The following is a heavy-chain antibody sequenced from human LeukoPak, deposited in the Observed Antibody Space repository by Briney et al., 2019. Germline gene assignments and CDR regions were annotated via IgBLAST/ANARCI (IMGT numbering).Heavy chain of an antibody. CDR2: IYPGESDT. V-gene: IGHV5-51*01. D-gene: IGHD1-1*01. J-gene: IGHJ4*02. CDR3: ARLVSRQIILDVKLPDY. CDR1: GYSFTSHW. Sequence: KDGESLKISCRGSGYSFTSHWIGWVRQMPEKGLEWMGLIYPGESDTRYSPSFQGQVTISADKSINTAYVEWSSLEDSDTAMYYCARLVSRQIILDVKLPDYWGQGTLVSVST.